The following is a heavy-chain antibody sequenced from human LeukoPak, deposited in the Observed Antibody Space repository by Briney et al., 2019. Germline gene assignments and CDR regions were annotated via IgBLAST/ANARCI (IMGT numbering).Heavy chain of an antibody. CDR3: AKYEASTMTPAFGY. Sequence: GGSLRLSCAASGFTFSSYAMGWVRQAPGKGLEWVSIISDSGDSTYSADSVKGRFTTSRDNSKNTLYLQMKTLRAEDTAVYYCAKYEASTMTPAFGYWGQGTLVTVSS. D-gene: IGHD5/OR15-5a*01. V-gene: IGHV3-23*01. CDR2: ISDSGDST. CDR1: GFTFSSYA. J-gene: IGHJ4*02.